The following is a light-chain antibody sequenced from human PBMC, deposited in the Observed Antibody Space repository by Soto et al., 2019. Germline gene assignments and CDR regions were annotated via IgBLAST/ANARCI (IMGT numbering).Light chain of an antibody. V-gene: IGLV1-40*01. CDR2: GNT. CDR1: SSNVGAGYD. Sequence: QSALTQPPSVSGAPGQKVTISCTGSSSNVGAGYDVHWYQQLPGKAPKLLIYGNTIRPSGVPDRFSASKSDTSASLAISGLQVEDEADYYCQSYDRSLSAWVFGGGAKLTVL. CDR3: QSYDRSLSAWV. J-gene: IGLJ3*02.